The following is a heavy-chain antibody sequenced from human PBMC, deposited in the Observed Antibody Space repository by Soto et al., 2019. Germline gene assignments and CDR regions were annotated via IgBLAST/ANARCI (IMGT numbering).Heavy chain of an antibody. Sequence: GGSLRLSFAASGFTFSSYGMHWVRQAPGKGLVWVAVISYDGSNKYYADSVKGRFTISRDNSKNTLYLQMISLRAEDTAVYYCAKLLSGVGDYDFWSGYYGTYGMDVWGQGTTVTVSS. J-gene: IGHJ6*02. CDR2: ISYDGSNK. D-gene: IGHD3-3*01. CDR3: AKLLSGVGDYDFWSGYYGTYGMDV. CDR1: GFTFSSYG. V-gene: IGHV3-30*18.